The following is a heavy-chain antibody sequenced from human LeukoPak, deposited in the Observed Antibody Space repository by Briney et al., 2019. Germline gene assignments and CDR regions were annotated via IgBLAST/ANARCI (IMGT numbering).Heavy chain of an antibody. D-gene: IGHD4-17*01. J-gene: IGHJ4*02. V-gene: IGHV3-43*02. CDR3: ATLPYGDYDLDY. CDR2: IRGDGGTT. CDR1: GFTFDDYA. Sequence: GGSLRLSCAAAGFTFDDYAMHWVRQAPGKGLEWVSPIRGDGGTTSYGDSVKGRFTISRDNSKNSLFLQMISLRTEDTALYYCATLPYGDYDLDYWGQGTLVTVSS.